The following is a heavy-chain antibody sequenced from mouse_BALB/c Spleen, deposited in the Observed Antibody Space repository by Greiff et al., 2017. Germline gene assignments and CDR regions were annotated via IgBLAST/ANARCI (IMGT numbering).Heavy chain of an antibody. CDR3: TREVSDY. CDR2: INPSNGGT. V-gene: IGHV1S81*02. J-gene: IGHJ4*01. Sequence: QVQLQQSGAELVKPGASVKLSCKASGYTFTSYYMYWVKQRPGQGLEWIGEINPSNGGTNFNEKFKSKATLTVDKSSRTAYMQLSSLTSEDSAVYYCTREVSDYWGQGTSVTVSS. CDR1: GYTFTSYY. D-gene: IGHD2-10*02.